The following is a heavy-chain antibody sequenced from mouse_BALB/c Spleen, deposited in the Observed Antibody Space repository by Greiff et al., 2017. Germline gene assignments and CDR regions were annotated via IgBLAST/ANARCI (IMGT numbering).Heavy chain of an antibody. CDR2: IWTGGGT. J-gene: IGHJ4*01. D-gene: IGHD2-3*01. CDR3: VRDTLSGYWGAMDY. V-gene: IGHV2-9-2*01. CDR1: GFSLTSYD. Sequence: QVQLQQSGPGLVAPSQSLSITCTVSGFSLTSYDISWIRQPPGKGLEWLGVIWTGGGTNYNSAFMSRLSISKDNSKSQVFLKMNSLQTDDTAIYYCVRDTLSGYWGAMDYWGQGTSVTVSS.